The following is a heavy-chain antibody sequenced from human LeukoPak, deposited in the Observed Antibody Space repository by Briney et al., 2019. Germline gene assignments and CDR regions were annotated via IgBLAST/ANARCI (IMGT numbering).Heavy chain of an antibody. CDR1: GFSFSRYG. CDR2: ISYDGSNK. CDR3: ARPSLGWLLLGPHYFDY. J-gene: IGHJ4*02. D-gene: IGHD3-3*01. Sequence: GGSLRLSCAASGFSFSRYGMHWVRQAPGKGLEWVAVISYDGSNKYYADSVKGRFTISRDSSKNTPYLQMNSLRAEDTAVYYCARPSLGWLLLGPHYFDYWGQGTLVTVSS. V-gene: IGHV3-30*03.